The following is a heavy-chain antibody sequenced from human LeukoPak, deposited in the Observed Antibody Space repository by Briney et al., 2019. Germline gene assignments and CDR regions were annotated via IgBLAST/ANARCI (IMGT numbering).Heavy chain of an antibody. D-gene: IGHD6-19*01. Sequence: TLSLTCTVSGGSISSGSYYWSWIRQPAGKGLEWIGPIYTSGSTNYNPSLKSRVTISVDTSKNQFSLKLSSVTAADTAVYYCARTAVAGGQYNWFDPWGQGTLVTVSS. J-gene: IGHJ5*02. V-gene: IGHV4-61*02. CDR3: ARTAVAGGQYNWFDP. CDR2: IYTSGST. CDR1: GGSISSGSYY.